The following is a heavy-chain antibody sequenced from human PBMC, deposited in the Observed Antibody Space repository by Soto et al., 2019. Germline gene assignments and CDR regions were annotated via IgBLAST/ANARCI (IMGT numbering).Heavy chain of an antibody. CDR2: IYYSGST. J-gene: IGHJ6*03. D-gene: IGHD6-6*01. V-gene: IGHV4-59*08. Sequence: PSETLSLTCTVSGGSISSYYWSWIRQPPGKGLEWIGYIYYSGSTNYNPSLKRRVTISVDTSKNQFSLKLSSVTAADTAVYYCARRSLEYSSSSWVTYYYYYMDVWGKGTTVTVSS. CDR1: GGSISSYY. CDR3: ARRSLEYSSSSWVTYYYYYMDV.